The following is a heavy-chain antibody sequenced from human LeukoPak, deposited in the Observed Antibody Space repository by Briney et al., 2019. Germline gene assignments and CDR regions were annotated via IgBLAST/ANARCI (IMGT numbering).Heavy chain of an antibody. CDR1: GFTFSSYS. CDR2: ISSSSYI. D-gene: IGHD3-16*01. Sequence: AGGSLRLSCAASGFTFSSYSMNWVRQAPGKGLEWVSSISSSSYIYYADSVKGRFTISRDNAKNSLYLQMNSLRAEDTAVYYCARDLIRGYMDVWGKGTTVTVSS. J-gene: IGHJ6*03. CDR3: ARDLIRGYMDV. V-gene: IGHV3-21*01.